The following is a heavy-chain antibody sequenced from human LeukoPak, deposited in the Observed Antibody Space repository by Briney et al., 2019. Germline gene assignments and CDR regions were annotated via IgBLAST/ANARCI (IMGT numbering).Heavy chain of an antibody. CDR2: IFHSGTT. CDR1: GLTFNNAW. Sequence: WGALRLSCVTSGLTFNNAWMSWVRQAPGKGLEWIGEIFHSGTTRYKASLESRVTMLLDKSKNQFSLRLNSVTAADTAVYFCARLRLSGGSFSVGWFDPWGQGIQVTVSS. D-gene: IGHD1-26*01. CDR3: ARLRLSGGSFSVGWFDP. J-gene: IGHJ5*02. V-gene: IGHV4/OR15-8*02.